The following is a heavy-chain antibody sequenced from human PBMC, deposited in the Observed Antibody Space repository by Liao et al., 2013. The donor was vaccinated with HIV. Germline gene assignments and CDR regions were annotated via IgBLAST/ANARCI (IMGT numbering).Heavy chain of an antibody. V-gene: IGHV4-4*07. CDR1: RGSISSYY. Sequence: QVQLQESGPGLVKPSGTLSLTCSVSRGSISSYYWSWLRQPAGKGLEWIGRISATGSTNYNPSLKSRVTISVDTSKSQFSLNLTSVTAADTALYYCARHSLGPGHLGQNAFVYLGPKGQWSPSLQ. D-gene: IGHD1-26*01. CDR3: ARHSLGPGHLGQNAFVY. J-gene: IGHJ3*02. CDR2: ISATGST.